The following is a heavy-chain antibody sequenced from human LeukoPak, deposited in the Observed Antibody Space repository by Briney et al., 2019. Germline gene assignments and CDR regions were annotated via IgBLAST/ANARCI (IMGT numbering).Heavy chain of an antibody. CDR2: ISSNGGST. Sequence: GGSLRLSCAASGFTFSSYAMHWVRQAPGKGLEYVSAISSNGGSTYYANCVKGKFTISRDNSKNTLYLQMGSLRAEDMAVYYCAREERGSGEVDYWGQGTLVTVSS. J-gene: IGHJ4*02. CDR3: AREERGSGEVDY. CDR1: GFTFSSYA. V-gene: IGHV3-64*01. D-gene: IGHD3-10*01.